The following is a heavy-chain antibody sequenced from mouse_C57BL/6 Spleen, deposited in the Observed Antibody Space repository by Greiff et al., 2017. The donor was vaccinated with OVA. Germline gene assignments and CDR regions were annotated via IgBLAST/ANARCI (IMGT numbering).Heavy chain of an antibody. Sequence: QVQLQQPGAELVRPGTSVKLSCKASGYTFTSYWMHWVKQRPGQGLEWIGVIDPSDSYTNYNQKFKGKATLTVDTSSSTAYMQLSSLTSEDSAVYYCARHYYGSRNYFDYWGQGTTLTVSS. CDR1: GYTFTSYW. J-gene: IGHJ2*01. D-gene: IGHD1-1*01. CDR3: ARHYYGSRNYFDY. V-gene: IGHV1-59*01. CDR2: IDPSDSYT.